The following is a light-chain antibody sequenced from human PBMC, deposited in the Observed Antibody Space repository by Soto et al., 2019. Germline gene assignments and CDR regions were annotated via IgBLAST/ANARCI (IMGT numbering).Light chain of an antibody. Sequence: AIQMTQSPSSLSASVGDRVTITCRASQDIRGDLGWYQQKPGKAPKAMIYGASNLQSGVPSRFSGSGFGTDFTLTISSLQPEDFAYYYCLHDRNYPRTFGQGTKVESK. CDR2: GAS. J-gene: IGKJ1*01. CDR3: LHDRNYPRT. CDR1: QDIRGD. V-gene: IGKV1-6*01.